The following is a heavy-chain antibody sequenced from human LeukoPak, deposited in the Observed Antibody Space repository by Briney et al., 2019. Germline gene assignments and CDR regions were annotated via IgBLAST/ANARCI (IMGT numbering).Heavy chain of an antibody. Sequence: PGRSLTPSCAASGSTFSSYSMNSVRQDPGKGLGWVSSISSGSSYIYYSDTVKGPFTISRDNAKNSLYLQMNSLRAEDTAVYYWARGTASSGYYLDYWGQGTLVTVSS. CDR3: ARGTASSGYYLDY. CDR1: GSTFSSYS. V-gene: IGHV3-21*01. CDR2: ISSGSSYI. J-gene: IGHJ4*02. D-gene: IGHD3-22*01.